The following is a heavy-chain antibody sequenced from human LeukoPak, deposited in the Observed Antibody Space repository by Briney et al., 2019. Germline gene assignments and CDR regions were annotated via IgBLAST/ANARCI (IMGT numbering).Heavy chain of an antibody. V-gene: IGHV3-23*01. Sequence: GGSLRLSCAASGFTFSSYAMSWVRQAPGKGREWVSAISGSGGSTYYADSVKGRFTISRDNSKNTLYLQMNSLRAEDTAVYYCAKFLPTPIVVANYYFDYWGQGTLVTVSS. D-gene: IGHD2-21*01. J-gene: IGHJ4*02. CDR2: ISGSGGST. CDR3: AKFLPTPIVVANYYFDY. CDR1: GFTFSSYA.